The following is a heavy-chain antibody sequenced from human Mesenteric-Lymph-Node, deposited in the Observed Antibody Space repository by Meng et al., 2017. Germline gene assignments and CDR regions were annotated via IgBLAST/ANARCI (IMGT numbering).Heavy chain of an antibody. D-gene: IGHD1-26*01. CDR2: ISYDGSDK. Sequence: GESLKISCAASGFTFSSYAMHWVRQAPGKGLEWVAVISYDGSDKFYADSVNGRFTISRDNSKYTLSLQLNSLRAKDTAIYPCVRVSGVAREVGEYFQHWGQGTLVTVSS. CDR1: GFTFSSYA. J-gene: IGHJ1*01. CDR3: VRVSGVAREVGEYFQH. V-gene: IGHV3-30*04.